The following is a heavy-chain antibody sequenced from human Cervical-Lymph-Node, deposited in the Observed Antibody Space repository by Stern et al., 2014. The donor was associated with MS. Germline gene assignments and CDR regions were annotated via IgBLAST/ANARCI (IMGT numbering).Heavy chain of an antibody. Sequence: VQLVESGGGVVQPGRSLRLSCAASGFTFSSYGMHWVRQAPGKGLEWVAVIWYDGSNKYYADSVKGRFTISRDNSKNTLYLQMNSLRAEDTAVYYCARDRTYYDILTGMADWGQGTLVTVSS. CDR2: IWYDGSNK. CDR1: GFTFSSYG. J-gene: IGHJ4*02. D-gene: IGHD3-9*01. CDR3: ARDRTYYDILTGMAD. V-gene: IGHV3-33*01.